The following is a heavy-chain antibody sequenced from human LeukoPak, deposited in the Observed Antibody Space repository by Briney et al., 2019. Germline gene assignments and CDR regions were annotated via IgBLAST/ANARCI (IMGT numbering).Heavy chain of an antibody. CDR3: ARDKRRFGKLLAPFKDY. CDR1: GYTFTSYG. CDR2: ISAYNGNT. V-gene: IGHV1-18*01. D-gene: IGHD3-10*01. Sequence: ASVKVSCKASGYTFTSYGISWVRQAPGQGLEWMGWISAYNGNTNYAQKLQGRVTMTTDTSTSTAYMELRSLRSDDTAVYYCARDKRRFGKLLAPFKDYWGQGTLVTVSS. J-gene: IGHJ4*02.